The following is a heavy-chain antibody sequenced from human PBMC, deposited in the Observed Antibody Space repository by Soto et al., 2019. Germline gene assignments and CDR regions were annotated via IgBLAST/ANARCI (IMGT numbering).Heavy chain of an antibody. CDR2: IDPSDSYI. CDR1: RYSFTSYW. CDR3: ARHLGHASTGPYLDY. V-gene: IGHV5-10-1*01. Sequence: HGESLKISCKASRYSFTSYWINWVRQMPRKGLKWMGTIDPSDSYINYSPSFQCHVTVSPDKSISTAYLQWSSLKASDTPMYYCARHLGHASTGPYLDYWGQGTLVTVSS. D-gene: IGHD3-10*01. J-gene: IGHJ4*02.